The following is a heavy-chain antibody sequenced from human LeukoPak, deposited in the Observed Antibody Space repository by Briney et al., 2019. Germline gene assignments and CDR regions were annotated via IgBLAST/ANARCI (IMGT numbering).Heavy chain of an antibody. J-gene: IGHJ4*02. CDR1: GFSLSNYG. V-gene: IGHV3-33*01. CDR2: INYDGSNR. Sequence: GGSLRLSCAASGFSLSNYGLHWVRQGPGKGLEWLAVINYDGSNRYYADSVKGRFTISKDSSENILYLQMNSLRADDTAMYYCARWGGTRQFYFDYWGQGTLATVS. D-gene: IGHD3-16*01. CDR3: ARWGGTRQFYFDY.